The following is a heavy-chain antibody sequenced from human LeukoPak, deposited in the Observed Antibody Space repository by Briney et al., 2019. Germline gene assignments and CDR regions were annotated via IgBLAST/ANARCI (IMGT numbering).Heavy chain of an antibody. CDR2: IKQDGSEK. D-gene: IGHD1-26*01. CDR3: ARVKDPIVGATYFDY. Sequence: GGSLRLSCAASGFTFSSYWMSWVRQAPGKGLEWVANIKQDGSEKYYVDSVKGRFTISRDNSKNTLYLQMNSLRAEDTAVYYCARVKDPIVGATYFDYWGQGTLVTVSS. J-gene: IGHJ4*02. V-gene: IGHV3-7*01. CDR1: GFTFSSYW.